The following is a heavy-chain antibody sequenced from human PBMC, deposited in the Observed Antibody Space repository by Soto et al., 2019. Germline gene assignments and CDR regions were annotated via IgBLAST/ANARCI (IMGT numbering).Heavy chain of an antibody. CDR1: GGSISSYY. Sequence: SETLSLTCTVSGGSISSYYWSWIRQPPGKGLEWIGYIYYSGSTNYNSSLKSRVTISVDTSKNQFSLKLSSVTAADTAVYYCARQIAAPRPVLGAFDIWGQGTMVTVSS. V-gene: IGHV4-59*01. CDR2: IYYSGST. J-gene: IGHJ3*02. CDR3: ARQIAAPRPVLGAFDI. D-gene: IGHD6-13*01.